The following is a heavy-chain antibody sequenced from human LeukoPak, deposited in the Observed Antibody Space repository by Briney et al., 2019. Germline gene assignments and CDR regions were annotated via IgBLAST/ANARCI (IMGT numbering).Heavy chain of an antibody. CDR3: ARETRRIMVRGVPDY. V-gene: IGHV1-2*02. CDR1: GYTFTGYY. D-gene: IGHD3-10*01. Sequence: ASVKVSCKASGYTFTGYYMHWVRQAPGQGLEWMGWISPNSGGTNYAQKFQGRVTMTRDTSISTAYMELSRLRSDDTAVYYCARETRRIMVRGVPDYWGQGTLVTVSS. CDR2: ISPNSGGT. J-gene: IGHJ4*02.